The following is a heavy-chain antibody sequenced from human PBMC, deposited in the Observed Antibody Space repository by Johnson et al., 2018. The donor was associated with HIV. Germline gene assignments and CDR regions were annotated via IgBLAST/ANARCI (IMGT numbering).Heavy chain of an antibody. CDR2: ISYDGSNK. V-gene: IGHV3-30-3*01. J-gene: IGHJ3*02. CDR1: GFTFSSYA. D-gene: IGHD3-22*01. CDR3: ARGGYYDSKPYDAFDI. Sequence: QVQLVESGGGVVQPGRSLRLSCAASGFTFSSYAMHWVRQAPGKGLEWVAVISYDGSNKYYADSVKGRFTLSRDNSKNTLDLQMNSLSAEDTAVDYCARGGYYDSKPYDAFDIWGQGTMVTVSS.